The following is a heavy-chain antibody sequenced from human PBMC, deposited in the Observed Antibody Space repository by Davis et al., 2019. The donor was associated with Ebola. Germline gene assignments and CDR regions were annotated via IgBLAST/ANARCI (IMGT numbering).Heavy chain of an antibody. CDR2: IRSKANTYAT. J-gene: IGHJ6*02. CDR3: ARQLPYYSYGMDV. Sequence: GGSLRLSCAASGFTFSGSAMHWVRQASGKGLEWVGHIRSKANTYATAYAASVKGRFTISRDNSKNTLYLQMNSLRAEDTAVYFCARQLPYYSYGMDVWGQGTTVTVSS. D-gene: IGHD3-10*01. V-gene: IGHV3-73*01. CDR1: GFTFSGSA.